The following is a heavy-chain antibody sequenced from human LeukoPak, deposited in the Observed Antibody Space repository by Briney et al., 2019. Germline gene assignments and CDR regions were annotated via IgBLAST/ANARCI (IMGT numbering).Heavy chain of an antibody. D-gene: IGHD2-2*01. CDR3: ARVVTKDIVVVPAVA. Sequence: PSETLSLTCTVSGGSISSSSYYWGWIRQPPGKGLEWIGSIYYSGSTYYNPSLKSRVTISVDRSKNQFSLKLSSVTAADTAVYYCARVVTKDIVVVPAVAWGQGTLVTVSS. V-gene: IGHV4-39*07. CDR2: IYYSGST. CDR1: GGSISSSSYY. J-gene: IGHJ5*02.